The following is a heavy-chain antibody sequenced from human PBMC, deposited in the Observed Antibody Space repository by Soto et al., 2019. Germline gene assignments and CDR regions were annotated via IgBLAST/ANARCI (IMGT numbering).Heavy chain of an antibody. CDR3: AKDSGLLWFGELSEN. V-gene: IGHV3-23*01. J-gene: IGHJ4*02. CDR2: ISGSGGST. D-gene: IGHD3-10*01. Sequence: GGSLRLSCAASGFTFSSYAMSWVRQAPGKGLEWVSAISGSGGSTYYADSVKGRFTISRDNSKNTLYLQMNSLRAEDTAVYYCAKDSGLLWFGELSENWGQGTLVTVSS. CDR1: GFTFSSYA.